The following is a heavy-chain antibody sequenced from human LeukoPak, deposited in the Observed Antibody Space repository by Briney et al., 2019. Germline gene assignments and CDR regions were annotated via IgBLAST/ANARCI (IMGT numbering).Heavy chain of an antibody. J-gene: IGHJ4*02. D-gene: IGHD2-21*01. V-gene: IGHV3-7*01. CDR1: GFIFSDFS. CDR3: ARPRGCGTSRCNNFDY. Sequence: GGSLRLSCAVSGFIFSDFSMSWVRQAPGKGLEWVAKMDENGREIFYVDSVKGRFTISRDNAKNPLYLQMNRLRAEDTAVYYCARPRGCGTSRCNNFDYWGQGTLVTVSS. CDR2: MDENGREI.